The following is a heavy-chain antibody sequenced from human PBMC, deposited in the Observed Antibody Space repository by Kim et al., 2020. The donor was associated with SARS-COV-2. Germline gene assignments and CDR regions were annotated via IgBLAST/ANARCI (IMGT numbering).Heavy chain of an antibody. V-gene: IGHV3-53*01. CDR3: ARDFPGMDV. J-gene: IGHJ6*02. CDR2: AST. Sequence: ASTHYADSATGRFTISIANSTNAPYLQMNSLRAEDTAVYYCARDFPGMDVWGQGTTVTVSS.